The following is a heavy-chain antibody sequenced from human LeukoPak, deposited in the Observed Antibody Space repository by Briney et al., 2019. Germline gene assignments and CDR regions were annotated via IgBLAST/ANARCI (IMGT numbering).Heavy chain of an antibody. J-gene: IGHJ4*02. D-gene: IGHD3-3*01. CDR2: ISGSGGST. V-gene: IGHV3-23*01. Sequence: TGGSLRLSCAASGFTFSNYAMHWVRQAPGKGLEWVSAISGSGGSTYYADSVKGRFTISRDNSKNTLYLQMNSLRAEDTAVYYCAKEADDFWSHNDYWGQGTLVTVSS. CDR3: AKEADDFWSHNDY. CDR1: GFTFSNYA.